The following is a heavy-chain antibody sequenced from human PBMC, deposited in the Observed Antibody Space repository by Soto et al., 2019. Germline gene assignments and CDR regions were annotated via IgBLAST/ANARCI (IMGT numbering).Heavy chain of an antibody. CDR3: AKDRGPYGSGSYRFDY. CDR1: GFTFSSYG. CDR2: ISGSGSST. D-gene: IGHD3-10*01. J-gene: IGHJ4*02. Sequence: GGSLRLSCAASGFTFSSYGMSWVRQAPGKGLEWVSRISGSGSSTYYADSVKGRSTISRDNSKNTLYLQMNSLRAEDTAVYYCAKDRGPYGSGSYRFDYWGQGTLVTVSS. V-gene: IGHV3-23*01.